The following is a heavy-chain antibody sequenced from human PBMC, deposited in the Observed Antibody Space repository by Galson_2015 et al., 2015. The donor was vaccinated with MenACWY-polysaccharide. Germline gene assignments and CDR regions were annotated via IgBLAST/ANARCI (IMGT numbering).Heavy chain of an antibody. J-gene: IGHJ3*01. Sequence: SVKVSCKASGYNFNSYDINWVRQATGQGLEWMGWMNPNSGNTGYAQKLQGRVTMTRDTSINTAYMELSSLTSEDAAIYFCARESRREYPAPGDVDRWGQGTVVTVSA. CDR1: GYNFNSYD. CDR3: ARESRREYPAPGDVDR. CDR2: MNPNSGNT. D-gene: IGHD5-12*01. V-gene: IGHV1-8*01.